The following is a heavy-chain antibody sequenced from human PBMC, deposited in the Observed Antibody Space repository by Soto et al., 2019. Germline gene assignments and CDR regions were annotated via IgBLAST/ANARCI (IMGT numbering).Heavy chain of an antibody. Sequence: ASVKVSCKASGYTFTSYGISWVRQAPGQGLEWMGWISAYNGNTNYAQKLQGRVTMTTDTSTSTAYMELRSLRSDDTAVYYCAREDDILTGYHTSTFDYWGQGTLVTVSS. CDR2: ISAYNGNT. D-gene: IGHD3-9*01. V-gene: IGHV1-18*01. CDR3: AREDDILTGYHTSTFDY. CDR1: GYTFTSYG. J-gene: IGHJ4*02.